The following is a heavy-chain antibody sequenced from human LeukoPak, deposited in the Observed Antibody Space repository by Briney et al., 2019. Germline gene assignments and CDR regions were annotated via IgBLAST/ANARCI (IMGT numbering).Heavy chain of an antibody. V-gene: IGHV1-8*01. Sequence: ASVKVSRNASGYTFSSYDINWVRQATGQGLEWMGWMNPNSGNTGYAQKFQGRVTMTRNTSISTAYMELSSLRSEDTAVYYCARVGRKSRHAFDIWGQGTMVTVSS. CDR3: ARVGRKSRHAFDI. J-gene: IGHJ3*02. D-gene: IGHD3-10*01. CDR2: MNPNSGNT. CDR1: GYTFSSYD.